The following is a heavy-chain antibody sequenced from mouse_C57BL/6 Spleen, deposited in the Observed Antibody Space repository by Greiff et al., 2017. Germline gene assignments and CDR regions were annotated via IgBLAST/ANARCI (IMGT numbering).Heavy chain of an antibody. CDR3: ARGRGSGQAWFAY. CDR2: ISDGGSYT. J-gene: IGHJ3*01. D-gene: IGHD1-1*01. CDR1: GFTFSSYS. V-gene: IGHV5-4*01. Sequence: EVHLVESGGGLVKPGGSLKLSCAASGFTFSSYSMSWVRQTPEKRLEWVATISDGGSYTYYPDNVKGRFTISRDNAKNSLYLQMSHLKSEDTAMYYCARGRGSGQAWFAYWGQGTLVTVSA.